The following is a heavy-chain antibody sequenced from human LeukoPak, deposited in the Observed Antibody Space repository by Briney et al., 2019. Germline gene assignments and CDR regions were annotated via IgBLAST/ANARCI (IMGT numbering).Heavy chain of an antibody. CDR3: AKDFYSDPMVAVAGMMGY. Sequence: PGGSLRLSCAASGFTFSSYAMSWVRQAPGKGLEWVSAISGSGGSTYYADSVKGRFTISRDNSKNTLYLQMNSLRAEDTAVYYCAKDFYSDPMVAVAGMMGYWGQGTLVTVSS. V-gene: IGHV3-23*01. D-gene: IGHD6-19*01. J-gene: IGHJ4*02. CDR2: ISGSGGST. CDR1: GFTFSSYA.